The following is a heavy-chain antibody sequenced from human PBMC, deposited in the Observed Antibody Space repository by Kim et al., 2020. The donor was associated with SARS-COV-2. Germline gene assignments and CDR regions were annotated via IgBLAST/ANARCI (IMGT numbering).Heavy chain of an antibody. CDR1: GGSISSYY. CDR2: IYYSGST. D-gene: IGHD3-9*01. CDR3: AREGDLYDILTGYPRGAFDI. V-gene: IGHV4-59*01. Sequence: SETLSLTCTVSGGSISSYYWSWIRQPPGKGLEWIGYIYYSGSTNYNPSLKSRVTISVDTSKNQFSLKLSSVTAADTAVYYCAREGDLYDILTGYPRGAFDIWGQGTMVTVSS. J-gene: IGHJ3*02.